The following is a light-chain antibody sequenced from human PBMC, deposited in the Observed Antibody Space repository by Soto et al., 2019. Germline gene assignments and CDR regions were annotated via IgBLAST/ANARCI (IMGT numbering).Light chain of an antibody. CDR3: SSFTISGTVV. CDR2: EVN. Sequence: QSALTQPACVSGSPGQSITISCTGTSSDVGSHNYVSWYQQHPGKAPKNMIYEVNNGPSGVSDRFSGSKSGTTASLTISGLQAEDEAYYYCSSFTISGTVVFGGGTKVTVL. J-gene: IGLJ2*01. CDR1: SSDVGSHNY. V-gene: IGLV2-14*01.